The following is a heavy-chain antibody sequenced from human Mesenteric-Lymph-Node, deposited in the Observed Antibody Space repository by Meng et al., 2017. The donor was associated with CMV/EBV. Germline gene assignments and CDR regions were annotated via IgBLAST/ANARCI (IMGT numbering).Heavy chain of an antibody. Sequence: GGSLRLSCTASEFTVSESYMNWVRQAPGKGLEWVSVIYGGGTTKYADSVKGRFTISRDNSKNTLFLQMNSLRAEDTAVYYCARARRYCTNGVCYADAFDIWGQGTMVTVSS. D-gene: IGHD2-8*01. CDR1: EFTVSESY. J-gene: IGHJ3*02. CDR3: ARARRYCTNGVCYADAFDI. CDR2: IYGGGTT. V-gene: IGHV3-53*01.